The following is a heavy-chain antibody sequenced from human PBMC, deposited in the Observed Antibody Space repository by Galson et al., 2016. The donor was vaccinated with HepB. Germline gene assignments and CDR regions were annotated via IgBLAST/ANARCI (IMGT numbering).Heavy chain of an antibody. Sequence: SLRLSCAASGFTFSSYAMSWVRQAPGKGLEWVSAISGSGGSTYYADSVKGRFTISRDNAKNTQYLQMNSLRAEDTSVYYCVPLGYAVDYWGQGTLVTVSS. CDR1: GFTFSSYA. J-gene: IGHJ4*02. CDR3: VPLGYAVDY. CDR2: ISGSGGST. V-gene: IGHV3-23*01. D-gene: IGHD5-12*01.